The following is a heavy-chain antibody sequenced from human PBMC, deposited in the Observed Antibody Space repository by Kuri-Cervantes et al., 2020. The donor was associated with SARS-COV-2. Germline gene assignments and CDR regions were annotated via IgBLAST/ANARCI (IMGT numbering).Heavy chain of an antibody. V-gene: IGHV3-7*01. CDR3: ARDSYFDSNEYYSH. CDR1: GFTFSSYW. CDR2: IKQDGSEK. J-gene: IGHJ4*02. Sequence: GGSLRLSCAASGFTFSSYWMSWVRQAPGKGLEWVANIKQDGSEKYYVDSVKGRFTISRDNAKNSLYLQINSLRDEDTAVYYCARDSYFDSNEYYSHWGQGTLVTVSS. D-gene: IGHD3-22*01.